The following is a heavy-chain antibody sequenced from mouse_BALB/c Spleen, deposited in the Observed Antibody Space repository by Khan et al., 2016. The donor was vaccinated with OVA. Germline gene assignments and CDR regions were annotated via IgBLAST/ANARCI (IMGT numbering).Heavy chain of an antibody. CDR3: ARGYDFFAY. J-gene: IGHJ3*01. V-gene: IGHV1-26*01. Sequence: VQLKQSGPDLVKPGASVKISCKASGYSFTLYYMTWVKQSHGKSLEWIGRVNPNTGGSDYNQEFKGKAILTVDKSSNTAYMELHSLTSEDSAVYYCARGYDFFAYWGQGTLVTGSA. D-gene: IGHD2-14*01. CDR2: VNPNTGGS. CDR1: GYSFTLYY.